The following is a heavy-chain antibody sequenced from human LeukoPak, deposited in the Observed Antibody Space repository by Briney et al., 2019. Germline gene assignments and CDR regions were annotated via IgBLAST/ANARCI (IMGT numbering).Heavy chain of an antibody. J-gene: IGHJ4*02. CDR1: GGSISSGGYY. CDR3: ARGMSAHRYYYDSSGYAFDY. D-gene: IGHD3-22*01. CDR2: INHSGST. Sequence: SETLSLTCTVSGGSISSGGYYWSWLRQPPGKGLEWIGEINHSGSTNYNPSLKSRVTISVDTSKNQFSLKLSSVTAADTAVYYCARGMSAHRYYYDSSGYAFDYWGQGTLVTVSS. V-gene: IGHV4-39*07.